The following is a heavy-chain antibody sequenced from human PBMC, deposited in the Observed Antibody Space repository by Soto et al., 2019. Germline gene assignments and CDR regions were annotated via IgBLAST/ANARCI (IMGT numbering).Heavy chain of an antibody. Sequence: EVQLVESGGDLVQPGGSLRLSCAGSGFTLNSYSMNWVRQAPGKGLEWVSYLSISRSTIYYADSVKGRFTISRDDAKNSLYLQMNSLRDDDTAVYCCVRGRSDSLMDVWGQGTTVTVS. V-gene: IGHV3-48*02. CDR1: GFTLNSYS. J-gene: IGHJ6*02. CDR2: LSISRSTI. CDR3: VRGRSDSLMDV.